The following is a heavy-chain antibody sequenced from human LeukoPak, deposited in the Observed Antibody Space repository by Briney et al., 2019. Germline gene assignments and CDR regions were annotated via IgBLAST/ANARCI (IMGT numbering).Heavy chain of an antibody. CDR2: ISSSSSYT. Sequence: GGSLRLSCAASGFTFSDYYMSWIRQAPGKGLEWVSYISSSSSYTNYADSVKGRFTISRDNAKNSLYLQMNSLRAEDTAVYYCARSGGTLTWVFDYWGQGTLVTVSS. CDR1: GFTFSDYY. V-gene: IGHV3-11*03. CDR3: ARSGGTLTWVFDY. D-gene: IGHD7-27*01. J-gene: IGHJ4*02.